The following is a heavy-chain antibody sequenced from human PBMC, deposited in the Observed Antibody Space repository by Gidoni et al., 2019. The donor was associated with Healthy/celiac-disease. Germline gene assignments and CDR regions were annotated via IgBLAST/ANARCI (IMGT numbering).Heavy chain of an antibody. CDR2: INPSGGST. D-gene: IGHD2-15*01. V-gene: IGHV1-46*03. CDR3: ARDPVVVAAKENYGMDV. J-gene: IGHJ6*02. CDR1: GYTFTSYY. Sequence: QVQLVQSGAEVKMPGASVKVSCKASGYTFTSYYMHWVRQAPGQGLEWMGIINPSGGSTSYAQKFQGRVTMTRDTSTSTVYMELSSLRSEDTAVYYCARDPVVVAAKENYGMDVWGQGTTVTVSS.